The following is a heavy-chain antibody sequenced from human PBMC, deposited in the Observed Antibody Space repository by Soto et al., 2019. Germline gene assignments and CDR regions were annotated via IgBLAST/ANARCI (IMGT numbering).Heavy chain of an antibody. CDR1: GFTFSSYA. CDR3: ATASAGYTFGFDS. CDR2: ISYDGSNK. D-gene: IGHD5-12*01. Sequence: PGGSLRLSCAASGFTFSSYAMHWVRQAPGKGLEWVAVISYDGSNKYYADSVKGRFTISRDMSTSTVFMELGSLRSDDTAMYYCATASAGYTFGFDSWGQGSLVTVSS. V-gene: IGHV3-30-3*01. J-gene: IGHJ4*01.